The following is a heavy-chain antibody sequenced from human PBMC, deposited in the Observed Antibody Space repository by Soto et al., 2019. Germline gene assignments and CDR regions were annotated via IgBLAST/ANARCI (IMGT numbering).Heavy chain of an antibody. D-gene: IGHD1-1*01. Sequence: QVQLQQWGAGLLKPSETLSLTCAVYGGSFSGYYWGWIRQPPGQGLEWIGEINHSGSTNYNPSLKSRVTISVDTSKNQFSLKLSSGTAADTAVYYGARRYKTLRYFDYWVQGTLVTVSS. CDR2: INHSGST. J-gene: IGHJ4*02. CDR3: ARRYKTLRYFDY. CDR1: GGSFSGYY. V-gene: IGHV4-34*01.